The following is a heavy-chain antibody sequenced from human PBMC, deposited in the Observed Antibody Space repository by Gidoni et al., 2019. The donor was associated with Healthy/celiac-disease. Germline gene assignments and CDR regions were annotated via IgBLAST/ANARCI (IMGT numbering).Heavy chain of an antibody. CDR2: IYTSGST. CDR3: AKINDGDYYYGMDV. CDR1: GGSISSGSYY. Sequence: QVQLQESGPGLVKPSQTLSLTCPVSGGSISSGSYYWSWIRQPAGKGLEWIGRIYTSGSTNYNPSLKSRVTISVDTSKNQFSLKLSSVTAADTAVYYCAKINDGDYYYGMDVWGQGTTVTVSS. D-gene: IGHD1-1*01. J-gene: IGHJ6*02. V-gene: IGHV4-61*02.